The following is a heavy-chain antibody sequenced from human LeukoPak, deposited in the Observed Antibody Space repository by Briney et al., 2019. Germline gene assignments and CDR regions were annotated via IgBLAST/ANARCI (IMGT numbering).Heavy chain of an antibody. V-gene: IGHV3-30*04. CDR1: GFTFSTYP. CDR2: ISYDGSNK. CDR3: ARVQGRYSYGSGFDY. J-gene: IGHJ4*02. Sequence: PGGSLRLSCAASGFTFSTYPMHWVRQAPGKGLEWVAVISYDGSNKYYADSVKGRFTISRDNSKNTLYLQMNSLRAEDTAVYYCARVQGRYSYGSGFDYWGQGTLVTVSS. D-gene: IGHD5-18*01.